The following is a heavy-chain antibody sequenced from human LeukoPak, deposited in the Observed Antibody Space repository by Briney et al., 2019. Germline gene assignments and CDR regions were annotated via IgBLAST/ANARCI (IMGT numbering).Heavy chain of an antibody. V-gene: IGHV1-2*02. D-gene: IGHD6-19*01. Sequence: ASVKVSCKTSGYTFTGNYIHWVRQAPGQGLEWMGWMNPNNGGTNYAQKFQGRVTMTRDTSISTAYMELSRLRSDDTAVYYCARDQRYSSAWYDEGGYYFDYWGQGTPVTVSS. CDR3: ARDQRYSSAWYDEGGYYFDY. CDR1: GYTFTGNY. J-gene: IGHJ4*02. CDR2: MNPNNGGT.